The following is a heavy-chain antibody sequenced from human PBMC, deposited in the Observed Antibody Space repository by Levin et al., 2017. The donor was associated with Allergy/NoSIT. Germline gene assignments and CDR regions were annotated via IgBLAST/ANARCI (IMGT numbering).Heavy chain of an antibody. Sequence: SETLSLTCAVSGGSISSSNWWSWVRQPPGKGLEWIGEIYHSGSTNYNPSLKSRVTISVDKSKNQFSLKLSSVTAADTAVYYCARDGYYGSGSYDVYMDVWGKGTTVTVSS. CDR3: ARDGYYGSGSYDVYMDV. J-gene: IGHJ6*03. CDR2: IYHSGST. D-gene: IGHD3-10*01. V-gene: IGHV4-4*02. CDR1: GGSISSSNW.